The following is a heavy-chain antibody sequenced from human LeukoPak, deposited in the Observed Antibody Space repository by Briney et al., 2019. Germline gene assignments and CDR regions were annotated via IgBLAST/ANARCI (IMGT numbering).Heavy chain of an antibody. V-gene: IGHV3-30*02. CDR3: AKGIVLMVYAISGDAFDI. CDR1: GFTFSSYG. Sequence: PGGSLRLSCAAPGFTFSSYGMHWVRQAPGKGLEWVAFIRYDGSNKYYADSVKGRFTISRDNSKNTLYLQMNSLRAEDTAVYYCAKGIVLMVYAISGDAFDIWGQGTMVTVSS. J-gene: IGHJ3*02. D-gene: IGHD2-8*01. CDR2: IRYDGSNK.